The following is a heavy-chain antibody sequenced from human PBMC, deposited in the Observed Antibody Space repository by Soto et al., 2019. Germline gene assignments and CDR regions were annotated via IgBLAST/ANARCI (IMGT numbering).Heavy chain of an antibody. CDR3: ASVLDY. J-gene: IGHJ4*02. V-gene: IGHV3-30*03. Sequence: QVLWVESGGGVVQPGESLRLSCAASGFDFSSFAMQWVRQAPGKGLEWVTTISYDGSNEYYGDSVKGRFTISRDNSKNTLHLQMNSVRIDDTGIYYCASVLDYWGQGTLVTVSS. CDR2: ISYDGSNE. CDR1: GFDFSSFA.